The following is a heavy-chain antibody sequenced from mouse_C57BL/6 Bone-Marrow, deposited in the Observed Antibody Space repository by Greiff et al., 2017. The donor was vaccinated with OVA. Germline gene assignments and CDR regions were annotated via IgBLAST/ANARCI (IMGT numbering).Heavy chain of an antibody. CDR2: IDPENGDT. CDR1: GFNIKDDY. J-gene: IGHJ4*01. CDR3: TTKGWLLHAMDY. V-gene: IGHV14-4*01. Sequence: VQLQQSGAELVRPGASVKLSCTASGFNIKDDYMHWVQQRPEQGLEWIGWIDPENGDTEYASKFQGKATITADTSSNTAYLQLSSLTSEDTAVYYCTTKGWLLHAMDYWGQGTSVTVSS. D-gene: IGHD2-3*01.